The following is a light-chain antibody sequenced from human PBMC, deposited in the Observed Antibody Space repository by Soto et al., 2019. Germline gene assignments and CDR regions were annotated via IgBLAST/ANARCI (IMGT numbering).Light chain of an antibody. Sequence: IQMTQSPSSVSSSVGDRVTITCRASQGIDNWLAWYQQKPGKAPKLLIFDAFSLESGVPSRFSGSRSGTEFTLTISSLQPDDYATYYCQQYNSYSPLTFGGGTKVDIK. V-gene: IGKV1-5*01. CDR1: QGIDNW. J-gene: IGKJ4*01. CDR3: QQYNSYSPLT. CDR2: DAF.